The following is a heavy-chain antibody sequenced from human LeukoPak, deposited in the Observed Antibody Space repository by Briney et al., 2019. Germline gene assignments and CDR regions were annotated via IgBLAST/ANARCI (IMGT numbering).Heavy chain of an antibody. V-gene: IGHV3-48*03. J-gene: IGHJ4*02. D-gene: IGHD3-22*01. CDR2: ISPSGKTI. CDR1: GFTFSSYA. Sequence: GGSLRLSCAASGFTFSSYAMNWVRQAPGKGLEWVLYISPSGKTIYYADSVKGRFTISRDNAKNSLYLQMNSLRAEDTAVYYCARGPYDSSGYHYYFDQWGQGTLVTVSS. CDR3: ARGPYDSSGYHYYFDQ.